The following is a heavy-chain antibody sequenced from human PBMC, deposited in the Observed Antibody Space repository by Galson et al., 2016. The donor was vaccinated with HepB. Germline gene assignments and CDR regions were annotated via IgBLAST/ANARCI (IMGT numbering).Heavy chain of an antibody. CDR2: ISKDGNNQ. V-gene: IGHV3-30*03. J-gene: IGHJ3*02. Sequence: SLRLSCAASGFTFSLYGMHWVRQAPGKGLEWVAVISKDGNNQYYAVSVRGRFAISRDNSKNTLFLQMRSLRTEDTAVYFCARVTYGPLRGAFDIWGQGTMGTV. CDR3: ARVTYGPLRGAFDI. CDR1: GFTFSLYG. D-gene: IGHD3-10*01.